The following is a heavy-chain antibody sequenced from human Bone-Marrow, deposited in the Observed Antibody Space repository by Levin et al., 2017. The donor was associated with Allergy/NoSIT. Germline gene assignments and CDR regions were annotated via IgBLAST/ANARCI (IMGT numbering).Heavy chain of an antibody. CDR2: IRDKTNSYTT. D-gene: IGHD3/OR15-3a*01. CDR1: GLTFSDHY. V-gene: IGHV3-72*01. J-gene: IGHJ3*02. Sequence: PGGSLRLSCGVSGLTFSDHYVDWVRQAPGKGLEWVGHIRDKTNSYTTEFAASLKGRFTISRDDSRNSVCLQMNSLQIEDTAVYYCRVGRTGFDIWGQGTMVTVSS. CDR3: RVGRTGFDI.